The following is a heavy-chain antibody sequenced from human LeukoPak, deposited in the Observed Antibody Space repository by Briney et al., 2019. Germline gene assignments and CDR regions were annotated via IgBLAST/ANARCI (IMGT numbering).Heavy chain of an antibody. J-gene: IGHJ4*02. D-gene: IGHD3-22*01. CDR2: ISRSSIYK. Sequence: GGSLRLSCAASGFTFSSYNMNWVRQAPGKGLEWVSCISRSSIYKYYADSVKGRFTISRDNAKNSLYLQMNSLRADDTAVYYCARGTYYYDSSGYSFDYWGQGTLVTVSS. V-gene: IGHV3-21*01. CDR3: ARGTYYYDSSGYSFDY. CDR1: GFTFSSYN.